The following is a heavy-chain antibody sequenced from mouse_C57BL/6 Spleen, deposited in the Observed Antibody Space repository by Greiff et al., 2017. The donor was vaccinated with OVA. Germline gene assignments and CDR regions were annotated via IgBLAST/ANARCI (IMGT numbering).Heavy chain of an antibody. Sequence: VQLQQSGAELVRPGASVKLSCKASGYTFTDYYINWVKQRPGQGLEWIARIYPGSGNTYYNEKFKGKATLTAEKSSSTAYMQLSSLTSEDSAVYFCARYGSSWYYFDYWGQGTTLTVSS. CDR3: ARYGSSWYYFDY. CDR2: IYPGSGNT. CDR1: GYTFTDYY. D-gene: IGHD1-1*01. J-gene: IGHJ2*01. V-gene: IGHV1-76*01.